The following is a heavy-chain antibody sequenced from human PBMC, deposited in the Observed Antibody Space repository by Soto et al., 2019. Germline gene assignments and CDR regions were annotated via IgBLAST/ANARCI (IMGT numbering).Heavy chain of an antibody. CDR3: VKTTGWPGFDF. Sequence: EVQLVESGGGLIQPGGSLRLSCAASGFAVSSKYMTWVRQAPGKGLEWVSVIYGGGTTYYADSVKGRFTISRDTSKKTLYLQMNSLRAEDTAVYYCVKTTGWPGFDFWGQGTLVTVSS. CDR1: GFAVSSKY. J-gene: IGHJ4*02. D-gene: IGHD6-19*01. CDR2: IYGGGTT. V-gene: IGHV3-53*01.